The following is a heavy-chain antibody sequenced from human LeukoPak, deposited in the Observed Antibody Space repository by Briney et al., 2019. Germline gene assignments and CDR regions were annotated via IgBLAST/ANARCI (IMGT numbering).Heavy chain of an antibody. Sequence: PSETPSPTCTVSGASVSRNWWSWVRQPPGKGLEWIGEIYHSGSTNYNPSLKSRVTISVDKSKNQFSLKLSSVTAADTAVYYCAKAGSSPYAEYFQHWGQGTLVTVSS. V-gene: IGHV4-4*02. CDR2: IYHSGST. CDR1: GASVSRNW. D-gene: IGHD3-10*01. J-gene: IGHJ1*01. CDR3: AKAGSSPYAEYFQH.